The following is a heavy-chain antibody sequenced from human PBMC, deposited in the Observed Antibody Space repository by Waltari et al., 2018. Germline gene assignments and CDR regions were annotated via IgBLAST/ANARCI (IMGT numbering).Heavy chain of an antibody. J-gene: IGHJ4*02. CDR3: VKTARSLDY. Sequence: QVQLQESGPGLVKPSETLSLSCSVSGASVSSSYWSWIRQTPGKGLEYIGYIYYNGDRNDNPSLKSRVTMSLDTSDNQLSLNLNSVTAADTGLYYCVKTARSLDYWGQGILVTVSS. CDR1: GASVSSSY. V-gene: IGHV4-59*02. CDR2: IYYNGDR.